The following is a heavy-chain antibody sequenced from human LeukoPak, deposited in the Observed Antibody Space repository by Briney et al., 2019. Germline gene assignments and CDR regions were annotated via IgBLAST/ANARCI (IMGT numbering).Heavy chain of an antibody. CDR2: MYYSGST. CDR3: ARPYYYDSRIDP. V-gene: IGHV4-30-4*01. Sequence: PSATLSLTCTVSGGSISSGDYYWSWIRQPPGKGLEWVGYMYYSGSTYYNPSLKSRVTISVDTSKNQFPLQLSSVTAADTAVYYCARPYYYDSRIDPWGQGTLVTVSS. CDR1: GGSISSGDYY. J-gene: IGHJ5*02. D-gene: IGHD3-22*01.